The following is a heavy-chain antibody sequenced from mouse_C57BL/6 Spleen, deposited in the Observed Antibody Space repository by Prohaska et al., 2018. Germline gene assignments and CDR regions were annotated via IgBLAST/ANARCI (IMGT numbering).Heavy chain of an antibody. J-gene: IGHJ1*03. CDR1: GFVFSRYG. CDR2: INPDSSTI. V-gene: IGHV4-1*01. Sequence: EVRLLQSGGGLVQPGGSSILSCAASGFVFSRYGMSWVRRARGKGLEGIGEINPDSSTINYAPTLKDKFIISRDNSKNTLYLQMSKVRSEDTALYYCTIRGTGYWYFDVWGTGTTVTVSS. CDR3: TIRGTGYWYFDV. D-gene: IGHD4-1*01.